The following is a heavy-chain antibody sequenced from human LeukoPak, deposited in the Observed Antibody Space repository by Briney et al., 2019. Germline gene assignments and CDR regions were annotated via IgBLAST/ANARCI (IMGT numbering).Heavy chain of an antibody. J-gene: IGHJ4*02. V-gene: IGHV3-21*01. D-gene: IGHD3-22*01. CDR3: ARESTDSSGYYSAAVDY. Sequence: GGSLRLSCAASGFTFSSYSMNWVRQAPGKGLEWVSSISSSSSYIYYADSVKGRFTISRDNAKNSLYLQMNSLRAEVTAVYYCARESTDSSGYYSAAVDYWGQGTLVTVSS. CDR1: GFTFSSYS. CDR2: ISSSSSYI.